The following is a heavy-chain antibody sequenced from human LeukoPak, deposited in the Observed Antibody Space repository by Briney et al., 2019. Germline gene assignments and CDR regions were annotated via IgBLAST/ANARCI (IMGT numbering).Heavy chain of an antibody. CDR2: INHSGST. J-gene: IGHJ3*02. V-gene: IGHV4-34*01. Sequence: SETLSLTCTVSGGSISSYYWSWIRQPPGKGLEWIGEINHSGSTNYNPSLKSRVTISVDTSKNQFSLKLSSVTAADTAVYYCARYIVVVPAARDAFDIWGQGTMVTVSS. CDR1: GGSISSYY. D-gene: IGHD2-2*01. CDR3: ARYIVVVPAARDAFDI.